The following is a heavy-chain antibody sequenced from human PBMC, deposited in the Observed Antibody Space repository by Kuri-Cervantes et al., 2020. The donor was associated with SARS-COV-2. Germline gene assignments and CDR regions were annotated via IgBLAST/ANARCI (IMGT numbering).Heavy chain of an antibody. CDR3: YCAPKEGFDS. Sequence: ASVKVSCKASGYTFTGYYMHWVRQAPGQGLEWMGWINPNSGGTNYAQKFQGRVTMTRDTSTSTAYMEPTSLTSEDTAIYYCYCAPKEGFDSWGQGTLVTVSS. J-gene: IGHJ4*02. D-gene: IGHD2-21*01. V-gene: IGHV1-2*02. CDR1: GYTFTGYY. CDR2: INPNSGGT.